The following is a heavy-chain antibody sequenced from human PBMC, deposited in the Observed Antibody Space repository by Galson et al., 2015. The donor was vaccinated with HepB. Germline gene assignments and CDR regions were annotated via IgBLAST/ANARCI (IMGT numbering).Heavy chain of an antibody. Sequence: SLRLSCAASGFTFSSYGMSWVRQAPGQGLEWVSTFSGSGNIFYADPVKGRFTISRDNSKNTLYLQMNSLRVDDTAVYFCARPLGGHLFDYWGQGTLVTVSS. CDR1: GFTFSSYG. D-gene: IGHD3-3*02. J-gene: IGHJ4*02. CDR2: FSGSGNI. CDR3: ARPLGGHLFDY. V-gene: IGHV3-23*01.